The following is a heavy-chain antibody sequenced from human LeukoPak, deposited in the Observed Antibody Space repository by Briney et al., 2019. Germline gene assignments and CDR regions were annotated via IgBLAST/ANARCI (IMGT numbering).Heavy chain of an antibody. J-gene: IGHJ1*01. CDR3: ARWTNVYSSSPAGFQH. V-gene: IGHV4-39*07. Sequence: PSETLSLTCTVSADSISSSSYYWGWIRQPPGKGLEWIGSIYYSGTTYYNLSLKSRVTISVDTSKNQFSLKLSSVTAADTAVYYCARWTNVYSSSPAGFQHWGQGTLVTVSS. CDR1: ADSISSSSYY. CDR2: IYYSGTT. D-gene: IGHD6-13*01.